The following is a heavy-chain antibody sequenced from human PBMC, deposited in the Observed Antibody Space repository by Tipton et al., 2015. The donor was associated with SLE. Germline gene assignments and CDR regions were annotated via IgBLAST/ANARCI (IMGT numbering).Heavy chain of an antibody. Sequence: RSLRLSCAASGFTFDDYAMHWFRQAPGKGLEWVSGISWNSGSIGYADSVKGRFTISRDNAKNSLYLQMNSLRAEDTAVYYCASSLTTVTTWSPGAFDIWGQGTMVTVSS. D-gene: IGHD4-17*01. CDR1: GFTFDDYA. V-gene: IGHV3-9*01. CDR3: ASSLTTVTTWSPGAFDI. J-gene: IGHJ3*02. CDR2: ISWNSGSI.